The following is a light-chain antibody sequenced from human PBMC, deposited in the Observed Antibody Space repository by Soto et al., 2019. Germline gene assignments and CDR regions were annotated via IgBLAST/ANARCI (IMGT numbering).Light chain of an antibody. CDR3: MQPLQTPWT. CDR2: LGS. Sequence: DVVMTQSPLSLSVTPGEPASVSCRSSQSLLHSNGFNYLDWYLQKPGQSPQLLIYLGSNRASGVPDRFSGSGSGTGFTLKISRVEAEDVGVYYCMQPLQTPWTFGQGTKVDIK. CDR1: QSLLHSNGFNY. V-gene: IGKV2-28*01. J-gene: IGKJ1*01.